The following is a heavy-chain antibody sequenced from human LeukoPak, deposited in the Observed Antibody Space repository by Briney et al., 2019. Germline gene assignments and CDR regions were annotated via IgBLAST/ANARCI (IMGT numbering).Heavy chain of an antibody. V-gene: IGHV3-11*01. D-gene: IGHD6-6*01. CDR2: ISSSGSTI. CDR3: AKNPQLARWGYYYYMDV. CDR1: GFTFSDYY. Sequence: PGGSLRLSCAASGFTFSDYYMSWIRQAPGKGLEWVSYISSSGSTIYYADSVKGRFTISRDNSKNTLYLQMNSLRAEDTAVYYCAKNPQLARWGYYYYMDVWGKGTTVTVSS. J-gene: IGHJ6*03.